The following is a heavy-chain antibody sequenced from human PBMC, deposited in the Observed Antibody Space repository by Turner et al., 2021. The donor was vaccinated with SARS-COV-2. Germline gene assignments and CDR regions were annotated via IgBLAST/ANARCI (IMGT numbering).Heavy chain of an antibody. CDR2: VYQSGNA. V-gene: IGHV4-31*03. Sequence: QVQLQESGPGLVKPSQTLSLTCTVAGGSVTGRDYYWRWIRQLPGKGLEWLGYVYQSGNAYYNPSLQDRLTLSVDTSMNQFSLTLSSVTVADTAVYYCVRTLIVITLPPGTFDLWGQGTVVTVSS. J-gene: IGHJ3*01. D-gene: IGHD1-26*01. CDR1: GGSVTGRDYY. CDR3: VRTLIVITLPPGTFDL.